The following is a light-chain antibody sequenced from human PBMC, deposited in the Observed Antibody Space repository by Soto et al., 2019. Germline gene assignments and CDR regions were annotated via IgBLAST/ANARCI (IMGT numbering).Light chain of an antibody. CDR3: QQYGSSPRLT. CDR2: GAS. CDR1: QSVTTY. Sequence: EIVLTQSPGTLSLSPGERATLSCRASQSVTTYLAWYQQRPGQAPRLLIYGASNRATGIPDRFSGSGSGTDFTLTISRLEPEHFAVYYCQQYGSSPRLTFGGGTKVEIK. V-gene: IGKV3-20*01. J-gene: IGKJ4*01.